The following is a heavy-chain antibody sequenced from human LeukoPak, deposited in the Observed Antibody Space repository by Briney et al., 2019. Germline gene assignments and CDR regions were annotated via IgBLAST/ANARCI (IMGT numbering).Heavy chain of an antibody. V-gene: IGHV5-51*01. Sequence: GESLKISCKGSGYSFTSYWIGWVRQMPGKGLEWMGIIYPGDSGTRYSPSFHGQVTISADRSISTAYLQWSSLKASDTAMYYCARPCSGGSCYSSYDAFDIWGQGTMVTVSS. J-gene: IGHJ3*02. CDR2: IYPGDSGT. CDR3: ARPCSGGSCYSSYDAFDI. D-gene: IGHD2-15*01. CDR1: GYSFTSYW.